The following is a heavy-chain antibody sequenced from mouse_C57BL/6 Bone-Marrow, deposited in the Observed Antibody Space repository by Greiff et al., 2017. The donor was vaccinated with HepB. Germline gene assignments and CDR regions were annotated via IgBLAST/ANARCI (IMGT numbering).Heavy chain of an antibody. CDR3: TRAYYSNYGAMDY. D-gene: IGHD2-5*01. Sequence: EVKLVESGEGLVKPGGSLKLSCAASGFTFSSYAMSWVRQTPEKRLEWVAYISSGGDYIYYADTVKGRFTISRDNARNTLYLQMSSLKSEDTAMYYCTRAYYSNYGAMDYWGQGTSVTVSS. J-gene: IGHJ4*01. V-gene: IGHV5-9-1*02. CDR1: GFTFSSYA. CDR2: ISSGGDYI.